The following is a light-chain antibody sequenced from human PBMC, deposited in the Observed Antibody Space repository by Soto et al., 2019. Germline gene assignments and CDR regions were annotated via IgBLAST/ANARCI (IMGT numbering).Light chain of an antibody. CDR2: AAS. CDR1: QGVGSN. V-gene: IGKV3-15*01. Sequence: EIVMTQSPGTLSVSPGERATLSCRASQGVGSNLAWYQQRPGQAPRLLIYAASTRATDIPARFTGRGSGTEFTLTFSSLQSEDFAVYFCQQYNNRPLYTFGQGTKLEI. J-gene: IGKJ2*01. CDR3: QQYNNRPLYT.